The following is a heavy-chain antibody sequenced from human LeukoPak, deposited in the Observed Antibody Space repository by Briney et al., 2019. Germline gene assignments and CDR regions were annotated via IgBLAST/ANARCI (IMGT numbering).Heavy chain of an antibody. D-gene: IGHD6-19*01. CDR2: ISSSSSYI. V-gene: IGHV3-21*04. CDR1: GFTFSSYS. Sequence: GGSLRLSCAASGFTFSSYSMNWVRQAPGKGLEWVSSISSSSSYIYYADSVKGRFTISRDNAKNSLYLQMNSLRAEDTAVYYCAIGSSGWYSFYFDYWGQGTLVTVSS. J-gene: IGHJ4*02. CDR3: AIGSSGWYSFYFDY.